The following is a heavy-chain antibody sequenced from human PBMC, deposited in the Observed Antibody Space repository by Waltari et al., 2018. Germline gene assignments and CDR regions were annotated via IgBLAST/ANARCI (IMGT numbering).Heavy chain of an antibody. CDR2: IYYSGST. V-gene: IGHV4-39*01. J-gene: IGHJ3*02. CDR1: GGSISSSSYY. Sequence: QLQLQESGPGLVKPSETLSLTCTVSGGSISSSSYYWGWIRQPPVKGREWIGSIYYSGSTYYNPSLKSRVTISVDTSKNQFSLKLSSVTAADTAVYYCASRQPEDGGRGVMMNDAFDIWGQGTMVTVSS. CDR3: ASRQPEDGGRGVMMNDAFDI. D-gene: IGHD3-16*01.